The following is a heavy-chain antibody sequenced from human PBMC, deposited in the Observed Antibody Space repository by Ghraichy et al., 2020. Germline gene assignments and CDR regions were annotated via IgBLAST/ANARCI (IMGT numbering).Heavy chain of an antibody. V-gene: IGHV2-70*01. CDR2: IDWDDDK. Sequence: SGPTLVKPTQTLTLTCTFSGFSLSTSGMCVSWIRQPPGKALEWLALIDWDDDKYYTTSLRTRLTISKDTSKNQVVLRMTNMDPVDTATYYCARTPTGVSRTYWYFDLWGRGTLVTVSS. CDR1: GFSLSTSGMC. J-gene: IGHJ2*01. CDR3: ARTPTGVSRTYWYFDL. D-gene: IGHD1-14*01.